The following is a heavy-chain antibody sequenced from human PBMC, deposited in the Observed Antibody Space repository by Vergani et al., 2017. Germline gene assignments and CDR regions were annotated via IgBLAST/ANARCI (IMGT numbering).Heavy chain of an antibody. D-gene: IGHD2-15*01. J-gene: IGHJ6*03. CDR1: GFTFSSYA. V-gene: IGHV3-33*08. CDR3: ARDGASGPAMLPYYYYYYMDV. Sequence: VQLLESGGGLVQPGGSLRLSCAASGFTFSSYAMSWVRQAPGKGLEWVAVIWYDGSNKYYADSVKGRFTISRDNSKNTLYLQMNSLRAEDTAVYYCARDGASGPAMLPYYYYYYMDVWGKGTTVTVSS. CDR2: IWYDGSNK.